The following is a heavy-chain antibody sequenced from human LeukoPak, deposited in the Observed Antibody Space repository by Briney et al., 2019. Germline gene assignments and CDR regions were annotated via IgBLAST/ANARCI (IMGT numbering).Heavy chain of an antibody. V-gene: IGHV4-31*03. CDR2: IYYSGST. J-gene: IGHJ4*02. Sequence: PSETLSLTCTVSGGSISSGGYYWSWIRQHPGKGLEWIGYIYYSGSTYYNPSLKSRVTISVDTSKNQFSLRLSSVTAADTAVYYCARFMVVYGYFDYWGQGTLVTVSS. CDR3: ARFMVVYGYFDY. CDR1: GGSISSGGYY. D-gene: IGHD2-15*01.